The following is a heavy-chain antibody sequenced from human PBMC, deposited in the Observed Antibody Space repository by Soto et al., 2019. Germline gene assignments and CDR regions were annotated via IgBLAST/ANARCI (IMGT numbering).Heavy chain of an antibody. V-gene: IGHV3-13*01. CDR3: ARGRSFSYDSTPPPMFDP. D-gene: IGHD3-10*01. CDR2: IGTLSDT. Sequence: GGSLRLSCAGSGFTFSTFDIHWVRQAPGKGLEWVSGIGTLSDTFYAASVQGRFTISRQNAKNSVYLQMNSLRAGDTAFYYCARGRSFSYDSTPPPMFDPWGQGTLLPVSS. CDR1: GFTFSTFD. J-gene: IGHJ5*02.